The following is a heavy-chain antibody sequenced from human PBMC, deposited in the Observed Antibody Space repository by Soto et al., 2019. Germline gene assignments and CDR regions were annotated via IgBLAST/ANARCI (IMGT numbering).Heavy chain of an antibody. D-gene: IGHD1-26*01. V-gene: IGHV3-33*06. J-gene: IGHJ5*01. CDR1: GFMFTNHG. Sequence: GGSLRLSCAASGFMFTNHGMHWVLQAPCKGLEWVAVIWSDGNKRYYADSVKGRFTVSRDTSKNTLYLQMNNLRADDTAVYYWGKGEDGSDDVHESKRRGSLDSVDS. CDR3: GKGEDGSDDVHESKRRGSLDSVDS. CDR2: IWSDGNKR.